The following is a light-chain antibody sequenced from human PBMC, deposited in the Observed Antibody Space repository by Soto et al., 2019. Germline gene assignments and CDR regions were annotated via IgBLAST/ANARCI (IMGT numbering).Light chain of an antibody. Sequence: DIVVTQSPLSLPVTPGEPASISCRSSQSLLHSDGYNYLDWYLQKPGQSPQLLIYLGSNRASGVPDRFSGRGSGTDFTLKISRVEAEDVGIYYCLQALQTPPWTFGQGTKVDIK. CDR2: LGS. J-gene: IGKJ1*01. V-gene: IGKV2-28*01. CDR3: LQALQTPPWT. CDR1: QSLLHSDGYNY.